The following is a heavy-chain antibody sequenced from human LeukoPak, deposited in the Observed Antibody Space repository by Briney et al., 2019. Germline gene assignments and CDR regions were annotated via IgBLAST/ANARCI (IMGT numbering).Heavy chain of an antibody. CDR3: ARSVPGGSGWMGSIEY. CDR1: RFTFSRYD. V-gene: IGHV3-13*01. D-gene: IGHD6-19*01. Sequence: GGSLRLSCAASRFTFSRYDMHWVRQSTGKGLGWVSGIGTAGDTFYLGSVKGRFTISRENGKNSLYLQMNSLRVGDTAVYYCARSVPGGSGWMGSIEYWGQGTLVTVPS. J-gene: IGHJ4*02. CDR2: IGTAGDT.